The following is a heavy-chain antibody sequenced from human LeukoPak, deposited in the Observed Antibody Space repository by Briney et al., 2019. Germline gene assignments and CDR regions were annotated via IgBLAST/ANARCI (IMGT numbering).Heavy chain of an antibody. CDR2: ISYDGGNK. CDR3: ARDYATDTDMV. D-gene: IGHD5-18*01. J-gene: IGHJ4*02. CDR1: GFTLRSYG. Sequence: PGRSLRLSCAASGFTLRSYGMHWVRQAPGKGLEWVAVISYDGGNKYFADSVKGRFTISRDNSKNTVSLQMNSLRAEDTAVYYCARDYATDTDMVWGQGTLVTVSS. V-gene: IGHV3-30*03.